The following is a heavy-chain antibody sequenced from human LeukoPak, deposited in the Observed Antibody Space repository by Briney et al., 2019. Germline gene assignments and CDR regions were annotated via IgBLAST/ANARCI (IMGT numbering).Heavy chain of an antibody. Sequence: SQTLSLTCAISGDSVSSNSAAWNWIRQSPSRGLEWLGRTYYRSKWYNDYAVSVKSRITINPDTSKNQFSLQLNSMTPEDTAVYYCARDQELEPHLLHSYYYYYGMDVWGQGTTVTVSS. V-gene: IGHV6-1*01. J-gene: IGHJ6*02. D-gene: IGHD1-1*01. CDR1: GDSVSSNSAA. CDR2: TYYRSKWYN. CDR3: ARDQELEPHLLHSYYYYYGMDV.